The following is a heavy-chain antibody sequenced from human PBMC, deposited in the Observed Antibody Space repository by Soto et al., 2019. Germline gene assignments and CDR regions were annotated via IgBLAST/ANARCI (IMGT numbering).Heavy chain of an antibody. V-gene: IGHV3-30-3*01. J-gene: IGHJ4*02. CDR3: ARAPYEAAGTDY. Sequence: QVQLVESGGGVVQPGRSLRLSCAASGFTFSSYAMHWVRQAPGKGLEWVAVISYDGSNKYYADSVKGRFTISRDNSKNMLYLQMNSLRAEDTAVYYCARAPYEAAGTDYWGQGTLVTVSS. CDR1: GFTFSSYA. D-gene: IGHD2-15*01. CDR2: ISYDGSNK.